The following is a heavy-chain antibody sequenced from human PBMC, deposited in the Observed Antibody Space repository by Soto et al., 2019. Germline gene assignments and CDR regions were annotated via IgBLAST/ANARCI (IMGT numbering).Heavy chain of an antibody. D-gene: IGHD3-10*01. CDR2: ISGNGANT. J-gene: IGHJ4*02. Sequence: EVQLLGSGGGLVQPGGSLRLSCAASGLTFSTYAMSWVRQAPGKGLEWVSSISGNGANTYYTDSVKGRFIISRDNCKNTVFLQRHSLSAQATALYYCAKDRPTSSGPGGGYYTAGGDYWGQGTLVTVSS. CDR1: GLTFSTYA. CDR3: AKDRPTSSGPGGGYYTAGGDY. V-gene: IGHV3-23*01.